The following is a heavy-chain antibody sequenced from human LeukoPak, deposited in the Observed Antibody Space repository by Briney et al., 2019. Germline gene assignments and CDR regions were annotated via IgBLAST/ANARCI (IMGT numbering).Heavy chain of an antibody. CDR2: ITPMFDTP. D-gene: IGHD2-2*01. Sequence: SVKVSCKASGASLSNYAITWVRQVPGQGLEWMGRITPMFDTPKYAQRFQGRATISADKSTSTAYMELSSLRSGDTAVYYCARGICTTTTCYHIDYWGQGTLVTVPS. CDR3: ARGICTTTTCYHIDY. J-gene: IGHJ4*02. V-gene: IGHV1-69*06. CDR1: GASLSNYA.